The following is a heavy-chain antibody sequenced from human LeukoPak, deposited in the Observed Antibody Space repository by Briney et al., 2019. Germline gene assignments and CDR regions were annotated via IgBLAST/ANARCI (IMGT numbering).Heavy chain of an antibody. CDR2: IYYSGTT. D-gene: IGHD1-26*01. J-gene: IGHJ5*02. V-gene: IGHV4-61*01. CDR3: ARAEVGATIWFDP. Sequence: SETLSLTCAVSGYSISIGYYWSWIRQPPGKGLEWIGYIYYSGTTNYNPSLRSRVTMLVDTSKNQFTLKLSSVTAADTAVYYCARAEVGATIWFDPWGQGTLVTVSS. CDR1: GYSISIGYY.